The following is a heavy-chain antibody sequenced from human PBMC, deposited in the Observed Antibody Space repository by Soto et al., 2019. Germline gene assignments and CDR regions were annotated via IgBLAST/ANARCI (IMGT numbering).Heavy chain of an antibody. J-gene: IGHJ6*03. V-gene: IGHV4-59*01. CDR1: GGSISSYY. CDR2: IYYSGST. CDR3: ARVNVPLITMVRGGANYYYYYMDV. D-gene: IGHD3-10*01. Sequence: SQTLSLPCTVSGGSISSYYWSWIRQPPGKGLEWIGYIYYSGSTNYNPSLKSRVTISVDTSKNQFSLKLSSVTAADTAVYYCARVNVPLITMVRGGANYYYYYMDVWGKGTTVTVSS.